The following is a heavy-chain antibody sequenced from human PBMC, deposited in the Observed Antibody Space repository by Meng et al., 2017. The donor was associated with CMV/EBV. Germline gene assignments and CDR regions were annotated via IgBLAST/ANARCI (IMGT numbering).Heavy chain of an antibody. D-gene: IGHD2-2*01. CDR3: ARDRYCSSTSCYWVGMDV. Sequence: SQTLSLTCAISGDSVSSNSAAWNWIRQSPSRGLEWLGMTYYRSKWYNDYAVSVKSRITINPDTSKNQFSLQLNSVTPDDTAVYYCARDRYCSSTSCYWVGMDVWGQGTTVTVSS. V-gene: IGHV6-1*01. CDR2: TYYRSKWYN. CDR1: GDSVSSNSAA. J-gene: IGHJ6*02.